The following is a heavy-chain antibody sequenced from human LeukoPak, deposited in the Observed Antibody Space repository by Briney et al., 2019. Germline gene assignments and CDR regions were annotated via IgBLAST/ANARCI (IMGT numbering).Heavy chain of an antibody. CDR2: ISSNSDTI. D-gene: IGHD1-26*01. V-gene: IGHV3-48*01. Sequence: GGSLRLSCAASGFTFSSYSMNWVRQAPGKGLEWVPYISSNSDTIYYADSVKGRFTISRDNAKSSLYLQMNSLRAEDTAVYYCASSWEYWGQGTLVTVSS. J-gene: IGHJ4*02. CDR1: GFTFSSYS. CDR3: ASSWEY.